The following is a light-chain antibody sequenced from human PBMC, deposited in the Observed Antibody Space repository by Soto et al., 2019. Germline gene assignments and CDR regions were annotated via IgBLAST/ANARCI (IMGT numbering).Light chain of an antibody. CDR1: SSDVGGYNY. CDR3: VSHAGATTI. V-gene: IGLV2-8*01. CDR2: EVN. J-gene: IGLJ1*01. Sequence: QSALTQPPSASGYPGQSVTISCTGTSSDVGGYNYVTWYQQHPGEVPKVILYEVNKRPSGVPDRFSGFKSGNTASLTVSGLQTEDEADYYCVSHAGATTIFGTGTKLTVL.